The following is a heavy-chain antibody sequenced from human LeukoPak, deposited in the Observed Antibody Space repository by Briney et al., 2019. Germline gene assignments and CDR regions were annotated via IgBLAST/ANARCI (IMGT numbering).Heavy chain of an antibody. J-gene: IGHJ4*02. CDR3: ARGRDY. CDR2: INHSGST. CDR1: GGSFSGYY. V-gene: IGHV4-34*01. Sequence: SETLSLTCAVYGGSFSGYYWSWIRQPPGKGLEWIGEINHSGSTNFNPSLKSRVTISVDTSKNQFSLKLSSVAAADTAVYYCARGRDYWGQGTLVTVSS.